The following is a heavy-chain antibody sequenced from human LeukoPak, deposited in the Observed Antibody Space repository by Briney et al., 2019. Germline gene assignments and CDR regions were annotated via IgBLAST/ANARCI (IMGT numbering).Heavy chain of an antibody. V-gene: IGHV3-20*04. CDR3: ARANYYYDSSGYYFDY. Sequence: GGSLRLSCAASGFTFDDYGMSWVRQAPGKGLEWVSGINWNGGSTGYADSVKGRFTISRDNAKNSLYLQMNSLRAEDTAVYYCARANYYYDSSGYYFDYWGQGTLVTVSS. CDR1: GFTFDDYG. D-gene: IGHD3-22*01. J-gene: IGHJ4*02. CDR2: INWNGGST.